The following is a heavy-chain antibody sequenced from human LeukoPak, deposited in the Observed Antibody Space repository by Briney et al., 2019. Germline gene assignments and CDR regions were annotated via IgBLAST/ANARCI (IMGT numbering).Heavy chain of an antibody. CDR1: GYTFTGYY. CDR3: ARGREMATTRLGDDV. J-gene: IGHJ6*04. V-gene: IGHV1-2*02. Sequence: ASVKVSCKASGYTFTGYYMHWVRQAPGQGLEWMGWINPNSGGTNYAQKFQGRVTMTRDTSISTAYMELSRLRSDDTAVYYCARGREMATTRLGDDVWGKGTTVTVSS. CDR2: INPNSGGT. D-gene: IGHD5-24*01.